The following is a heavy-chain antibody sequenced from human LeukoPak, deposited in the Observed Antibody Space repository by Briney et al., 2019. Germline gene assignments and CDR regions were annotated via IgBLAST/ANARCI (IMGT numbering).Heavy chain of an antibody. V-gene: IGHV1-18*04. J-gene: IGHJ4*02. D-gene: IGHD2-15*01. Sequence: ASVKDTCQSSGYTFTNYGINGLRQPPARGLDWMGLISSYNGNTNNAQKLQGSVTMPTDTSTSTAYMELRSLRSDDTAVYYCARDCSGGSYYFETESFDYWGQGTLVTVSS. CDR1: GYTFTNYG. CDR2: ISSYNGNT. CDR3: ARDCSGGSYYFETESFDY.